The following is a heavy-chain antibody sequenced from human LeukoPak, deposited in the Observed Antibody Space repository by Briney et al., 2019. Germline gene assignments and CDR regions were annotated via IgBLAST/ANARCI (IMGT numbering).Heavy chain of an antibody. J-gene: IGHJ4*02. Sequence: NPSETLSLTCAVYGGSFSGYYWSWIRQPPGKGLEWIGEINHSGSTNYNPSLKSRVTISVDTSKNQFSLKLSSVTAADTAVYYCARGPGSGSSRNYFDYWGQGTLVTVPS. CDR2: INHSGST. CDR3: ARGPGSGSSRNYFDY. CDR1: GGSFSGYY. D-gene: IGHD3-10*01. V-gene: IGHV4-34*01.